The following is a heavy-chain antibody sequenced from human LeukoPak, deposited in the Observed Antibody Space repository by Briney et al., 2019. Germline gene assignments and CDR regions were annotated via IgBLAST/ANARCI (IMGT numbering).Heavy chain of an antibody. V-gene: IGHV3-21*01. Sequence: GGSLRLSCAASGFTFSSYSMNWVRQAPGKGLEWVSSISGSTSFIYYADSVKGRFTISRDNAKNSLYLQMNSLRGGDTAIYYCARPRRYIWGQGTMVTVSS. CDR3: ARPRRYI. CDR2: ISGSTSFI. J-gene: IGHJ3*02. CDR1: GFTFSSYS.